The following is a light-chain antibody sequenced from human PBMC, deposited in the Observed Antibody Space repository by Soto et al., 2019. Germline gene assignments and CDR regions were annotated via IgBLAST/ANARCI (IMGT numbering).Light chain of an antibody. Sequence: QSALTQPPSASGTPGQRAFISCSGSRSNIGGTNYAYWYQQLPGAAPKLLMHSNNLRPSGVPERISGSKSGTSASLAISGLRSEDEAVYYCASWDDRLGAVIFGGGTKVTVL. CDR2: SNN. CDR1: RSNIGGTNY. J-gene: IGLJ2*01. V-gene: IGLV1-47*02. CDR3: ASWDDRLGAVI.